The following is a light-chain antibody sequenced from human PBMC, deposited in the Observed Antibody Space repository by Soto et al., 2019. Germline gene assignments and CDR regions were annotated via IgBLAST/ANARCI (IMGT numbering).Light chain of an antibody. Sequence: QSALTQPASVSGSPGQSITISCTGTSSDVGGYNYVSWYQQHPGKAPKLMIYEVSNRPSGVSNRFSGSKSGNTASLTISGLQAEDEANYYCSSYTSSNTVVFGGGTKRTVL. CDR2: EVS. V-gene: IGLV2-14*01. CDR3: SSYTSSNTVV. CDR1: SSDVGGYNY. J-gene: IGLJ2*01.